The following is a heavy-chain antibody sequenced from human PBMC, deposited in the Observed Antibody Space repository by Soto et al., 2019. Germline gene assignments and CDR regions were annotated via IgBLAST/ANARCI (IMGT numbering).Heavy chain of an antibody. CDR2: IQSGGPT. CDR1: GFTVSSKY. CDR3: ARDDVLCASGRCYGVTLDV. V-gene: IGHV3-66*01. Sequence: EVHLVESGGGLVQPGGSLRLSCAASGFTVSSKYMSWVRQAPGKGLEWVSLIQSGGPTYYAASVKGRFTISRDTSETTLRLQMDSLGSEATAVSYCARDDVLCASGRCYGVTLDVWGKGTTVTVSS. D-gene: IGHD2-15*01. J-gene: IGHJ6*04.